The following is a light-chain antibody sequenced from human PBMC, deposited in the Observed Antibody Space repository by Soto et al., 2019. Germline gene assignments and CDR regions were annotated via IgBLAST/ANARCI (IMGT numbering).Light chain of an antibody. CDR1: QSVSSSY. Sequence: IVLTQPPGTLSLSPGERATLYCRAIQSVSSSYLAWYPQKLGKAPRXLIYGASHRETGIPEMFSGSGSGTACTLTISRLEPEDFAVYYCQQYGSSPITFGQGTRLEIK. J-gene: IGKJ5*01. V-gene: IGKV3-20*01. CDR2: GAS. CDR3: QQYGSSPIT.